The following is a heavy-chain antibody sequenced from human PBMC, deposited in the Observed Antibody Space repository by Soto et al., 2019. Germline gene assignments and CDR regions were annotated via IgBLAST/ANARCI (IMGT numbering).Heavy chain of an antibody. CDR3: ARDYDFWSGYGPNRMDV. Sequence: QVQLVQSGAEVKKPGSSVKVSCKASGGTFSSYAISWVRQAPGQGLEWMGGIIPIFGTANYAQKFQGRVTITADESTSTAYMELSSLRSEDTAVYYCARDYDFWSGYGPNRMDVWGQGTTVTVSS. CDR1: GGTFSSYA. CDR2: IIPIFGTA. D-gene: IGHD3-3*01. J-gene: IGHJ6*02. V-gene: IGHV1-69*12.